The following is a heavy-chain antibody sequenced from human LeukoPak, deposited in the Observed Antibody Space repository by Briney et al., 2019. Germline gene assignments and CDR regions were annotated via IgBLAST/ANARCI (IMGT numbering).Heavy chain of an antibody. V-gene: IGHV3-48*03. Sequence: GGSLRLSCTIFGGPLSTYEFTWVRQAPGKRPEWISYMSRTADRIDHADSVKGRFTMSRDNAKNSVYLQMNSLRVDDTAIYYCATRLPFTGYKNWGQGTLVTVSS. CDR1: GGPLSTYE. J-gene: IGHJ4*01. D-gene: IGHD5-24*01. CDR3: ATRLPFTGYKN. CDR2: MSRTADRI.